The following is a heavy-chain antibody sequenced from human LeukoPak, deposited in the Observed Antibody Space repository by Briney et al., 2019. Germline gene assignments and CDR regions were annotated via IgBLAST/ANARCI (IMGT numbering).Heavy chain of an antibody. V-gene: IGHV4-4*07. CDR3: ARGGGLRGYDPFDY. CDR2: IYTSGGT. J-gene: IGHJ4*02. D-gene: IGHD5-12*01. Sequence: PSETLSLTCTVSGGSITTYYWNWIRQPAGKGLEWIGRIYTSGGTNYSPSVRSRVTMSTGTSKNQFSLRLSSVTAADTAVYYCARGGGLRGYDPFDYWGQGTLVTVSS. CDR1: GGSITTYY.